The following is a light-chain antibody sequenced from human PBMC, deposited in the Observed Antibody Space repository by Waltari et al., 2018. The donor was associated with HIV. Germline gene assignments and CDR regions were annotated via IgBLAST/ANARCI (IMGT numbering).Light chain of an antibody. J-gene: IGLJ3*02. CDR1: SSNIGSNY. V-gene: IGLV1-47*01. Sequence: QSVLTQPPSASGTPGQRVTISCSGSSSNIGSNYVYWYQQLPGTTPKLLIYRNNQRPSGVPDRFSGSKSVTSTSLAISGLRSEDEADYYCAAWDDSLSAPVFGGGTKLTVL. CDR2: RNN. CDR3: AAWDDSLSAPV.